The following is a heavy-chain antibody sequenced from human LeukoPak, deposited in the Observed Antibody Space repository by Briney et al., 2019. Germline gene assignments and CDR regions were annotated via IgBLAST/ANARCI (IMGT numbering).Heavy chain of an antibody. CDR3: AREEGSLYD. J-gene: IGHJ4*02. CDR1: GYTFTSYG. Sequence: ASVTVSCKASGYTFTSYGISWVRQAPGQGLEGMGWISAYNGNTNYAQKLQGRVTMTTNSSTSTDYMELRSLRADETAVYYCAREEGSLYDWGQGTLVTVSS. V-gene: IGHV1-18*01. D-gene: IGHD6-13*01. CDR2: ISAYNGNT.